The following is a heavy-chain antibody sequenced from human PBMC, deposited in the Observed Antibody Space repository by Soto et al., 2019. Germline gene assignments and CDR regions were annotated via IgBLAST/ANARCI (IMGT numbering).Heavy chain of an antibody. CDR1: GGTFSSYA. Sequence: GASVKVSCKASGGTFSSYAISWVRQAPGQGLEWMGGIIPIFGTANYAQKFQGRVTITADESTSTAYMELSSLRSEDTAVYYCARESLGYCTNGVCPDAFDIWGQGTMVTVSS. CDR2: IIPIFGTA. V-gene: IGHV1-69*13. CDR3: ARESLGYCTNGVCPDAFDI. J-gene: IGHJ3*02. D-gene: IGHD2-8*01.